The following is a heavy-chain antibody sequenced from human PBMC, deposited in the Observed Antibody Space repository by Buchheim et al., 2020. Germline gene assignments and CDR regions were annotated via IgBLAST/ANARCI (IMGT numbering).Heavy chain of an antibody. Sequence: QVQLQQWGAGLLKPSETLSLTCAVYGGSFSGYYWSWIRQPPGKGLEWIGEINHSGSTNYNPSLKSRVTISVGTSKNQFSLKLSSVTAADTAVYYCARNYDILTGYPDWGQGTL. CDR1: GGSFSGYY. V-gene: IGHV4-34*01. CDR3: ARNYDILTGYPD. J-gene: IGHJ4*02. D-gene: IGHD3-9*01. CDR2: INHSGST.